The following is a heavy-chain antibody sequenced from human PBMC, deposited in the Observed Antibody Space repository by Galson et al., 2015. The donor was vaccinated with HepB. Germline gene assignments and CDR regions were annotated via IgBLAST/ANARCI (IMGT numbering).Heavy chain of an antibody. V-gene: IGHV3-7*01. CDR2: IKQDGSEK. Sequence: SLRLSCAASGFTFSSYRMSWVRQAPGKGLEWVAKIKQDGSEKYYVDSVKGRFTISRDNAKNSLYLQMNSLRAEDTAVYYCARVYYDFWSGYYRDYYMDVWGKGTTVTVSS. CDR1: GFTFSSYR. CDR3: ARVYYDFWSGYYRDYYMDV. D-gene: IGHD3-3*01. J-gene: IGHJ6*03.